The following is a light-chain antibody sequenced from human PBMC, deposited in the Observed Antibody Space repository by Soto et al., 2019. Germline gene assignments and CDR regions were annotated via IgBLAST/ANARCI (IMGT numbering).Light chain of an antibody. V-gene: IGLV1-40*01. J-gene: IGLJ2*01. CDR3: QSYDSSLSDLVV. Sequence: QSVLTQPPSVSGAPGQRVTISCTGSTSNIGAGYDVHWYQQLPGTAPKLLIYGNNNRPSGVPDRFSGSKSGTSASLAITGLQAEDEADYYCQSYDSSLSDLVVFGGGTKLTAL. CDR2: GNN. CDR1: TSNIGAGYD.